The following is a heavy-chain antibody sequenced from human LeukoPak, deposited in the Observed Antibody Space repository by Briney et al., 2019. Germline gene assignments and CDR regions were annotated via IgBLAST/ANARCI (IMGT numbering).Heavy chain of an antibody. J-gene: IGHJ4*02. D-gene: IGHD1-26*01. CDR1: GASINGFF. CDR2: VSHRGAT. V-gene: IGHV4-59*01. CDR3: ARDRRGSFYTFDL. Sequence: PSETLSLTCSVSGASINGFFWNWVRQTPEKGLEWIGYVSHRGATTSNPTLKSRVSITIDTSKSQISLTMTSVTAADSALYYCARDRRGSFYTFDLCGQG.